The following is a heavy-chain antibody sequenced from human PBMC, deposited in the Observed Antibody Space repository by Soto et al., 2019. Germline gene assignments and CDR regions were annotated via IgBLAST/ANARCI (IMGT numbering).Heavy chain of an antibody. CDR1: GFTFSSYA. V-gene: IGHV3-30-3*01. CDR3: ARERSRNDFWSGYHTHDAFDI. J-gene: IGHJ3*02. CDR2: ISYDGSNK. Sequence: GGSLRLSCAASGFTFSSYAMHWVRQAPGKGLEWVAVISYDGSNKYYADSVKGRFTISRDNSKNTLYLQMNSLRAEDTAVYYCARERSRNDFWSGYHTHDAFDIWGQGTMVTVSS. D-gene: IGHD3-3*01.